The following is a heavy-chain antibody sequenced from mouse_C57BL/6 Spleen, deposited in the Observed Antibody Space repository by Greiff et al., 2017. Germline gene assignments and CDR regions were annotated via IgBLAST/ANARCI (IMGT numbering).Heavy chain of an antibody. CDR2: IDPSDSYT. J-gene: IGHJ1*03. D-gene: IGHD2-1*01. Sequence: VQLQQPGAELVMPGASVKLSCKASGYTFTSYWMHWVQQRPGQGLEWIGEIDPSDSYTNYNQKFKGKSTLTVDKSSSTAYMQLSSLTSEDSAVYYCARFGNYEYFDVWGTGTTVTVSS. V-gene: IGHV1-69*01. CDR1: GYTFTSYW. CDR3: ARFGNYEYFDV.